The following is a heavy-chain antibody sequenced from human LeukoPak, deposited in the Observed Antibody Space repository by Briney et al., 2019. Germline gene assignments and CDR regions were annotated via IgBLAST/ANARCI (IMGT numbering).Heavy chain of an antibody. J-gene: IGHJ4*01. CDR2: IYHSGST. V-gene: IGHV4-38-2*02. CDR3: ASRKLGNDY. CDR1: GYSISSGYY. D-gene: IGHD7-27*01. Sequence: SETLSLTCTVSGYSISSGYYWGWIRQPPGKGLEWIGSIYHSGSTYYNPSLKSRVTISVDTSKNQFSLKLSSVTAADTAVYYCASRKLGNDYWGQGTLVTVSS.